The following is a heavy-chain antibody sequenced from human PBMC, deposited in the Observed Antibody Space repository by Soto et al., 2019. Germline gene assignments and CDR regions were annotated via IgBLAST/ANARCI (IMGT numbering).Heavy chain of an antibody. Sequence: QVQLQESGPGLVKPSGTLSLTCAVSGGSISSTNWWSWVRQPPGKGLEWIGEIFHSGSTNYNPSLKSRVTISVDKPRNQFSLKLSSATAADTAVYYCAREDRDSEIYYLFYYYGLDVWGQGTTVTVSS. J-gene: IGHJ6*02. CDR2: IFHSGST. CDR3: AREDRDSEIYYLFYYYGLDV. CDR1: GGSISSTNW. V-gene: IGHV4-4*02. D-gene: IGHD1-26*01.